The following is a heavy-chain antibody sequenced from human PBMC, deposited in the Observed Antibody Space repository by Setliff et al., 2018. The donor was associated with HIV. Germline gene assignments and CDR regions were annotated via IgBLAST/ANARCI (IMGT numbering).Heavy chain of an antibody. V-gene: IGHV4-38-2*01. CDR1: GFSINSAYY. J-gene: IGHJ4*01. CDR3: ARGRDYTGSWFRPFYLDF. CDR2: IYHSGTT. Sequence: SETLSLTCAVSGFSINSAYYWAWIRQPPGKGLEWIGSIYHSGTTYYNPSLKSRVAISIDPSKNQFSLKLTSVTAADTAIYYCARGRDYTGSWFRPFYLDFWGHGNLVTVSS. D-gene: IGHD3-3*01.